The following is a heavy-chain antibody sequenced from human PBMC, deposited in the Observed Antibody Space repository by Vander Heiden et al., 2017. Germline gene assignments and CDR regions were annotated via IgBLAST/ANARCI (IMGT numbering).Heavy chain of an antibody. V-gene: IGHV3-9*01. J-gene: IGHJ6*02. D-gene: IGHD3-22*01. Sequence: EVRLEESGGGLVQIGRSRRLSCAVSGFNFDAYVIHGVRQGPGKGLEWVARIDWVSGRFDFADSVKGRFTTSRDRNRVYLQMNSLRVEDTALYYCAKDYYDKRGGRQDKVHASMDVWGQGTTVTVSS. CDR1: GFNFDAYV. CDR3: AKDYYDKRGGRQDKVHASMDV. CDR2: IDWVSGRF.